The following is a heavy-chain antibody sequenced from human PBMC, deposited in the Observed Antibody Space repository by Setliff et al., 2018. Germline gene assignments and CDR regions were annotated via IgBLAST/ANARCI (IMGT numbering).Heavy chain of an antibody. D-gene: IGHD3-22*01. CDR3: ARDALYDSNDRNSYYGNWLDP. CDR2: INPASGNT. V-gene: IGHV1-3*03. Sequence: ASVKVSCKASGYTFISYALHWVRQAPGQRLQWMGWINPASGNTKYSQEFQGRVTITRDTSATTVYMELSSLRSADTALYYCARDALYDSNDRNSYYGNWLDPWGQGTLVTVSS. J-gene: IGHJ5*02. CDR1: GYTFISYA.